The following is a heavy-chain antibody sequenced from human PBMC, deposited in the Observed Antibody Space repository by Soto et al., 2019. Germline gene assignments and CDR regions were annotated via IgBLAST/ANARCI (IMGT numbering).Heavy chain of an antibody. J-gene: IGHJ4*02. CDR2: INHSGST. CDR1: GGSFSGYY. CDR3: ARDKNEALRTLDY. V-gene: IGHV4-34*01. D-gene: IGHD1-1*01. Sequence: SETLSLTCAVYGGSFSGYYWSWIRQPPGKGLEWIGEINHSGSTNYNPSLKSRVTISVDTSKNQFSLKLSSVTAADTAVYYCARDKNEALRTLDYWGQGTLVTVSS.